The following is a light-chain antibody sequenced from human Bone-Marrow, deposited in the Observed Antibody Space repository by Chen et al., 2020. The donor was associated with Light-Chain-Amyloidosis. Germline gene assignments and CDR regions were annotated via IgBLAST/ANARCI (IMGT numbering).Light chain of an antibody. J-gene: IGKJ4*01. V-gene: IGKV3-20*01. CDR1: QTISSNY. CDR3: QQYGTSPLT. CDR2: GSS. Sequence: EIVLTQSPGTLSLSPGEGANLSCRASQTISSNYLTWYQQKFGQAPRLLIYGSSSRATGIPDRFTGSVSGTYFTLTINRLEPEDFAMYYCQQYGTSPLTFGGGTKVEIK.